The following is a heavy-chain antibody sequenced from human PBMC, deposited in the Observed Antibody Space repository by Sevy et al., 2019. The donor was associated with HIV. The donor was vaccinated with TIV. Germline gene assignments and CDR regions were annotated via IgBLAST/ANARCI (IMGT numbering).Heavy chain of an antibody. V-gene: IGHV1-18*04. CDR1: GYTFTSYG. D-gene: IGHD1-7*01. Sequence: ASVKVSCKASGYTFTSYGISWVRQAPGQGLEWMGWISAYNGNTNYAQKLQGRVTMTTDTSTSTTYMELRSLRADATAVYYCAGRLPITKRELREFYYYMDVWGKGTTVTVSS. J-gene: IGHJ6*03. CDR2: ISAYNGNT. CDR3: AGRLPITKRELREFYYYMDV.